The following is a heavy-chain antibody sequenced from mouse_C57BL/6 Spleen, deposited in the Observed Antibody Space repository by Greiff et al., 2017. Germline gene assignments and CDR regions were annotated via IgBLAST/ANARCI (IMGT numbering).Heavy chain of an antibody. D-gene: IGHD2-4*01. CDR3: AGVDYDYDEGFAY. CDR2: IDPNSGGT. CDR1: GYTFTSYW. V-gene: IGHV1-72*01. J-gene: IGHJ3*01. Sequence: VQLQPPGAELVKPGASVKLSCKASGYTFTSYWMHWVKQRPGRGLEWIGRIDPNSGGTKYNEKFKSKATLTVEKPSTTAYMQLSSLTSEDSAVYYCAGVDYDYDEGFAYWGQETLVTVSA.